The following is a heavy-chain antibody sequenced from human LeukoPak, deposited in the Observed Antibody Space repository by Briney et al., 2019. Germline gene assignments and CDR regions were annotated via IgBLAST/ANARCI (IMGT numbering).Heavy chain of an antibody. V-gene: IGHV3-72*01. D-gene: IGHD3-10*01. CDR3: VRGYNSFDP. CDR1: GFTFSDYY. J-gene: IGHJ5*02. Sequence: PGGSLRLSCAVSGFTFSDYYMDWVRQTPGRGLEWVARSRDKAHSYTTEYAASVRGRFTISRDESNNSLYLQMNSLKIEDTALYYCVRGYNSFDPWGQGTQVTVSS. CDR2: SRDKAHSYTT.